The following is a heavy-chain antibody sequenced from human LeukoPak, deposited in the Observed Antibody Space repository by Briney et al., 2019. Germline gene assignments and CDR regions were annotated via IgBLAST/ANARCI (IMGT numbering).Heavy chain of an antibody. CDR1: GYTFTSYY. CDR3: ARVFDYGDYHEAGFDP. J-gene: IGHJ5*02. D-gene: IGHD4-17*01. Sequence: ASVKVSCKASGYTFTSYYMHWVRQAPGQGLEWMGIINPSGGSTSYAQKFQGRVTMTRDTSTSTVYMELSSLRSEDTAVYYCARVFDYGDYHEAGFDPWGQGTLVTVSS. CDR2: INPSGGST. V-gene: IGHV1-46*01.